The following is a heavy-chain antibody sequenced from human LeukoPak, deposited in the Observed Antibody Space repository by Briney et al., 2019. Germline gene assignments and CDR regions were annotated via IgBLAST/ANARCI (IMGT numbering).Heavy chain of an antibody. V-gene: IGHV3-30-3*01. D-gene: IGHD2-2*01. Sequence: GGSLRLSCAASGFTFSSYAMHWVRQAPGKGLEWVAVISYDGSNKYYADSMKGRFTISRDNSKNTLYLQMNSLRAEDTAVYYCARDPGYCSSTSCHSYYYGMDVWGQGTTVTVSS. CDR1: GFTFSSYA. CDR3: ARDPGYCSSTSCHSYYYGMDV. CDR2: ISYDGSNK. J-gene: IGHJ6*02.